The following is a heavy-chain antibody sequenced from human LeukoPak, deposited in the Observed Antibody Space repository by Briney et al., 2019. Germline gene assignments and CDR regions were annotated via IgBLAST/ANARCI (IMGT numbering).Heavy chain of an antibody. CDR2: MWDDGTNE. V-gene: IGHV3-33*01. CDR1: GFNFGIYG. Sequence: GGSLRLSCTASGFNFGIYGMHWVRQPPGKGLEWVAVMWDDGTNEYYVESVKGRFTISRDNGKRTLYLQMNSLRAEDTAVYYCARVTYYYGSGRSWYFDYWGQGTLVTVSS. J-gene: IGHJ4*02. D-gene: IGHD3-10*01. CDR3: ARVTYYYGSGRSWYFDY.